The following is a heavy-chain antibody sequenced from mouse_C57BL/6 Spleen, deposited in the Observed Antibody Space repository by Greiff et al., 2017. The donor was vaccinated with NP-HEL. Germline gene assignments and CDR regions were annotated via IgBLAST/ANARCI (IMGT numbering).Heavy chain of an antibody. Sequence: VQLQQPGAELVRPGSSVKLSCKASGYTFTSYWMDWVKQRPGQGLEWIGNIYPSDSETHYNQKFKDKATLTVDKSSSTAYMQLSSLTSEDSAVYYCARRDLYYAMDYWGQGTSVTVSS. CDR2: IYPSDSET. CDR1: GYTFTSYW. J-gene: IGHJ4*01. V-gene: IGHV1-61*01. CDR3: ARRDLYYAMDY. D-gene: IGHD3-3*01.